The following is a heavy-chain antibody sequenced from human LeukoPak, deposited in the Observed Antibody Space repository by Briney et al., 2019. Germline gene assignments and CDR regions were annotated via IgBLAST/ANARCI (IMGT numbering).Heavy chain of an antibody. CDR1: GGTFSSYA. Sequence: SVKVSCKASGGTFSSYAISWVRQAPGQGVEWMGRFIRIFGTANYAQKFQGRVTITTDESTSTAYMELSSLRSEDTAVYYCARGEYYYDSSGYEFDYWGQGTLVTVSS. CDR2: FIRIFGTA. CDR3: ARGEYYYDSSGYEFDY. D-gene: IGHD3-22*01. J-gene: IGHJ4*02. V-gene: IGHV1-69*05.